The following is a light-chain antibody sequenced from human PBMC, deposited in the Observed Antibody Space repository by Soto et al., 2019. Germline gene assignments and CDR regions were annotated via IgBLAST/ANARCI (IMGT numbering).Light chain of an antibody. CDR3: QHYNSYSEA. CDR1: QTISSW. CDR2: KAS. V-gene: IGKV1-5*03. Sequence: DIQMTQCPSTLSGSVGDRVTITCRASQTISSWLAWYQQKPGKAPKLLIYKASTLKGGVPSRFSGSGSGTEFTLTISSLQPDDFATYYCQHYNSYSEAFGQGTK. J-gene: IGKJ1*01.